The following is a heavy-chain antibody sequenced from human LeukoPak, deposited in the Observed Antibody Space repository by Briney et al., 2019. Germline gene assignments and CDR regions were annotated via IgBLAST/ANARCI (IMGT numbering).Heavy chain of an antibody. CDR3: ARGSAVTANNFDF. V-gene: IGHV3-7*01. CDR2: IKQDGSEK. Sequence: GGSLRLSCAASGFTFSTYCMSWVRQAPGKGLEWVANIKQDGSEKYYVDSVKGRFTISRDNAQNSLYLQMNSLRAEDTAVYYCARGSAVTANNFDFWGQGTLVTVSS. J-gene: IGHJ4*02. D-gene: IGHD4-11*01. CDR1: GFTFSTYC.